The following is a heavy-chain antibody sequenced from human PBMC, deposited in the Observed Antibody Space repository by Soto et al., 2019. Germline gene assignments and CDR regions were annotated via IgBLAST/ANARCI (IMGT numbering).Heavy chain of an antibody. Sequence: PSETLSLTCAVYGGSFSGYYWSWIRQPPGKGLEWIGEINHSGSTNYNPSLKSRVTISVDTSKNQFSLKLSSVTAADTAVYYCARGPNVRPAAILYYYYGMDVWGQGTTVTVSS. D-gene: IGHD2-2*02. J-gene: IGHJ6*02. CDR3: ARGPNVRPAAILYYYYGMDV. CDR1: GGSFSGYY. V-gene: IGHV4-34*01. CDR2: INHSGST.